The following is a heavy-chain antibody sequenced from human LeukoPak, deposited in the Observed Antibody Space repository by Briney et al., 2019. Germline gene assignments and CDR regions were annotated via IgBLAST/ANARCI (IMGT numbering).Heavy chain of an antibody. Sequence: ASVNVSCKASGYTFTSYGISWVRQAPGQGLEWMGWISAYNGNTNYAQKLQGRVTMTTDTSTSTACMELTSLRSDDTAVYYCARLRSQLVGNYYYYMDVWGKGTPVTVSS. J-gene: IGHJ6*03. V-gene: IGHV1-18*01. D-gene: IGHD6-6*01. CDR3: ARLRSQLVGNYYYYMDV. CDR2: ISAYNGNT. CDR1: GYTFTSYG.